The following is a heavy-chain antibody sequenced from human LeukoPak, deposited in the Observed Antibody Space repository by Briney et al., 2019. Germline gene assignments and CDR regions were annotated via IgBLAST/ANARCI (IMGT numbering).Heavy chain of an antibody. CDR1: GYTFTSYG. CDR2: ISAYNGNT. CDR3: ARDLYGSGSYYLVPLDY. Sequence: GASVKVSCKASGYTFTSYGISWVRQAPGQGLEWMGWISAYNGNTNYAQKLQGRVTMTTDTSTSTAYMELRSLRSDDTAVYYCARDLYGSGSYYLVPLDYWGQGTLVTVSS. V-gene: IGHV1-18*01. J-gene: IGHJ4*02. D-gene: IGHD3-10*01.